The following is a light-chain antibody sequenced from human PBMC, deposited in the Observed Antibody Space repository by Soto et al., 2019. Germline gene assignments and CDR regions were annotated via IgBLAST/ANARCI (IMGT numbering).Light chain of an antibody. CDR2: EVS. V-gene: IGLV2-14*01. J-gene: IGLJ1*01. CDR1: SSDVGGYNY. Sequence: QSALTQPASVSGSPGQSITISCTGTSSDVGGYNYVSWYQQHPGKAPKLMIYEVSNRASGVSNRFSGSKSGNTASLTISGLQAEDEADYYCSSYTSSSNYVFGTGTKVTVL. CDR3: SSYTSSSNYV.